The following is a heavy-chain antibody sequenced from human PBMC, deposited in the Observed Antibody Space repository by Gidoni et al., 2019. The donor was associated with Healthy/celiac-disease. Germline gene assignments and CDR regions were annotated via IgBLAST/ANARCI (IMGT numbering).Heavy chain of an antibody. CDR1: AASTSSSIYS. D-gene: IGHD6-6*01. J-gene: IGHJ6*03. Sequence: QLQLQESGPGLVKPSETLSLTCTLSAASTSSSIYSWGWIRHPPGKGLEWIGSIYYSGSTYYNPSLKSRDTISVDTSKNQFTMKLSAVTAADTAVYDCARGPFSEQLVHLDHNYYYYMDVWGKGTTVTVSS. CDR3: ARGPFSEQLVHLDHNYYYYMDV. V-gene: IGHV4-39*01. CDR2: IYYSGST.